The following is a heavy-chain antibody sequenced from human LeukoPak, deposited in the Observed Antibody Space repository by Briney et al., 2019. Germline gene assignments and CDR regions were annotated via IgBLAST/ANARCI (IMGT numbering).Heavy chain of an antibody. V-gene: IGHV3-7*01. CDR1: GFTFSNSW. J-gene: IGHJ4*02. Sequence: GGSLRLSCAAYGFTFSNSWMTWVRQAPGKDLEWVATINPDGSKVAYVGSVKGRFTISRDNAKNSVYLQMSSLRVEETGVFYCARDRGYSSFDYWGQGALVAVCS. CDR2: INPDGSKV. CDR3: ARDRGYSSFDY. D-gene: IGHD2-15*01.